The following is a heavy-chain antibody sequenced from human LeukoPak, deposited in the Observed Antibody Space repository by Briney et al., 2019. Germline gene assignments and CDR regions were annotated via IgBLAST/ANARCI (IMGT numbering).Heavy chain of an antibody. CDR2: IYHNGIT. Sequence: SETLSLTCTVSGDSISSFYWSWIRQPPGKGLEWIGYIYHNGITNYNPFLKSRVTISVDTSKNQFSLKLSSVTAADTAVYYCARGGAYYDFWSGTPADYWGQGTLVTVSS. V-gene: IGHV4-59*08. CDR1: GDSISSFY. CDR3: ARGGAYYDFWSGTPADY. J-gene: IGHJ4*02. D-gene: IGHD3-3*01.